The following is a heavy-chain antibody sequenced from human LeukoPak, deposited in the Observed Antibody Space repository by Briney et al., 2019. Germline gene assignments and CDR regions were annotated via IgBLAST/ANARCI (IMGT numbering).Heavy chain of an antibody. CDR1: SGSISTSNYY. V-gene: IGHV4-39*07. D-gene: IGHD3-10*01. CDR3: AKSNGSGLIDI. J-gene: IGHJ3*02. CDR2: IVYSGST. Sequence: PSETLSLTCTVSSGSISTSNYYWGWVRQPPGKALEWIGNIVYSGSTSYSPSLKSRVTISLDTSRNQFSLKLNSVTAADTAVYYCAKSNGSGLIDIWGQGTMVTVSS.